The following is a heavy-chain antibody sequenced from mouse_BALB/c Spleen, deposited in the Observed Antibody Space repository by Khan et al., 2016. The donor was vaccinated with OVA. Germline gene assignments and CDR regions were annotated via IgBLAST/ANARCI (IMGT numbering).Heavy chain of an antibody. CDR2: IYPGNSDT. D-gene: IGHD2-4*01. J-gene: IGHJ2*01. Sequence: EVQLQQSGTVLARPGASVKMSCKASGYSFTNYWMHWVQQRPGQGLEWIGAIYPGNSDTRFNQKFKGKATLTAVTSANTAYVELSSLTNEDSAVYYCTRSYDSYYFDYWGQGTTLTVSS. CDR3: TRSYDSYYFDY. V-gene: IGHV1-5*01. CDR1: GYSFTNYW.